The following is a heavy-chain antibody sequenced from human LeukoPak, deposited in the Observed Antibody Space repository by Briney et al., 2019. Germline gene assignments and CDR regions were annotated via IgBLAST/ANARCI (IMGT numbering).Heavy chain of an antibody. CDR1: GFTLSSYG. CDR2: ISGSGGST. CDR3: AMDFWSTVTTE. D-gene: IGHD4-17*01. V-gene: IGHV3-23*01. J-gene: IGHJ4*02. Sequence: PGGSLRLSCAASGFTLSSYGMNWVRQAPGKGLEWVSGISGSGGSTYYADSVKGRFTISRDNSKNTLYLQMNSLRPEDTAVYYCAMDFWSTVTTEWGQGTLVTVSS.